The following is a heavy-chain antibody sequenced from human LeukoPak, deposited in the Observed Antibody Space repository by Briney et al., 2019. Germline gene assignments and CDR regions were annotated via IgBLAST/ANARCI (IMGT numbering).Heavy chain of an antibody. V-gene: IGHV4-38-2*02. Sequence: SETLSLTCAVSGYSISSGYYWGWIRQPPGKGLEWIGSIYHSGSTYYNPSLKSRVTISVDTSKNQFSLKLSSVTAADTALYYCARELRDSSGYPFDYWGQGTLVTVSS. CDR2: IYHSGST. CDR1: GYSISSGYY. CDR3: ARELRDSSGYPFDY. J-gene: IGHJ4*02. D-gene: IGHD3-22*01.